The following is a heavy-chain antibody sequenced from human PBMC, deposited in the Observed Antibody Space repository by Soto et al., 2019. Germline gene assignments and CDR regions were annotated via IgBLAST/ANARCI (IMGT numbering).Heavy chain of an antibody. CDR1: GGSFSGYY. V-gene: IGHV3-23*01. CDR2: ISGSGGST. J-gene: IGHJ4*02. Sequence: ETLSLTCAVYGGSFSGYYWSWVRQAPGKGLEWVSAISGSGGSTYYADSVKGRFTISRDNSKNTLYLQMNSLRAEDTAVYYCAKVGPPEDIVVVVAVWWAQLGYFDYWGQGTLVTVSS. CDR3: AKVGPPEDIVVVVAVWWAQLGYFDY. D-gene: IGHD2-15*01.